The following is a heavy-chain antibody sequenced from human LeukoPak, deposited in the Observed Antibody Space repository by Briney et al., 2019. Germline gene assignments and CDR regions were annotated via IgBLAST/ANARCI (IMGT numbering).Heavy chain of an antibody. V-gene: IGHV3-23*01. CDR1: GFTFSSYA. CDR3: ARDEAGGFGELSLDY. Sequence: HPGESLGLSCAASGFTFSSYAMSWVRQAPGKGLEWVSAISGSGGSTYYADSVKGRFTISRDNSKNTLYLQMNSLRAEDTAVYYCARDEAGGFGELSLDYWGQGTLVTVSS. J-gene: IGHJ4*02. D-gene: IGHD3-10*01. CDR2: ISGSGGST.